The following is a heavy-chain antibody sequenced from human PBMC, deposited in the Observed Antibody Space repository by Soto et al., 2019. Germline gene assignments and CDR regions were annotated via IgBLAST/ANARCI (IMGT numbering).Heavy chain of an antibody. CDR2: IYPADSDT. CDR3: ARPISGGWFDP. Sequence: PGESLKISCKGSGYRFSNSWIGWVRQMPGKGLEWMGIIYPADSDTRYSPSFQGQVTISADKSISTAYLQWSSLKASDTAMYYCARPISGGWFDPWGQGTLVTAAS. J-gene: IGHJ5*02. D-gene: IGHD2-2*02. V-gene: IGHV5-51*01. CDR1: GYRFSNSW.